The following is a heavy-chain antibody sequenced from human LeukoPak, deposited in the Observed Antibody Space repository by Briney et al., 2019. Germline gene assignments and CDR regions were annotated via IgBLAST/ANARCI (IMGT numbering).Heavy chain of an antibody. CDR3: ARSLYCSGTTCYSY. D-gene: IGHD2-2*01. CDR2: ISSGSSTI. Sequence: GGSLRLTCVASGLTFSSYSLNWVRQAPGKGLEWLSYISSGSSTIYYADSVKGRFTISRDNAKNSLYLQMNSLRDEDTAVYYCARSLYCSGTTCYSYWGQGTLVTVSS. V-gene: IGHV3-48*02. CDR1: GLTFSSYS. J-gene: IGHJ4*02.